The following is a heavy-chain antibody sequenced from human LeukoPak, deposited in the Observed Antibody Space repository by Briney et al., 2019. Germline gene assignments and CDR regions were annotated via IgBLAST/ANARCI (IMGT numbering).Heavy chain of an antibody. Sequence: GASVKVSCKASGYTFTSYAMNWVRQAPGQGLEWMGWINPNSGGTNYAQKFQGRVTMTRDTSISTAYMELSRLRSDDTAVYYCARLTYYDFWSGYSYAFDIWGQGTMVTVSS. J-gene: IGHJ3*02. CDR1: GYTFTSYA. V-gene: IGHV1-2*02. CDR3: ARLTYYDFWSGYSYAFDI. D-gene: IGHD3-3*01. CDR2: INPNSGGT.